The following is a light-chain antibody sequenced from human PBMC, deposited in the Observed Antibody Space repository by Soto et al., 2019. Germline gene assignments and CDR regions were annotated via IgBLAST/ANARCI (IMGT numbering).Light chain of an antibody. CDR1: SSDVGGYNY. V-gene: IGLV2-14*01. Sequence: QSALTQPASVSGSPGQSITISCTGTSSDVGGYNYVSWYQQHPGKAPKLMIYDVSNRPSGVSNRFSGSKSGNTASLTISGVQAEDEAEYYCSSFTSSSTLAVFGTGTKVTVL. CDR3: SSFTSSSTLAV. J-gene: IGLJ1*01. CDR2: DVS.